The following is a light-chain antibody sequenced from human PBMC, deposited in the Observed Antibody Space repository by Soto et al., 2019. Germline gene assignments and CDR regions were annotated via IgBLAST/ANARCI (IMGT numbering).Light chain of an antibody. CDR1: QSLSSSY. CDR2: GAS. J-gene: IGKJ4*01. V-gene: IGKV3-20*01. Sequence: EIVLTQSPGTLSLSPGERATLSCRASQSLSSSYLAWYQQKPGQAPRLLIYGASSRATGIPARFSGSGSGTEFTLTISSLQSDDFAVYYCQQYHNWPPLTFGGGTKVDIK. CDR3: QQYHNWPPLT.